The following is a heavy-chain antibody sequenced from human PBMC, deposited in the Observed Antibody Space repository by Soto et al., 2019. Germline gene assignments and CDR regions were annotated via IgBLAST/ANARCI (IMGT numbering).Heavy chain of an antibody. CDR2: IDAGSGT. Sequence: EVQLVESGGGLVQPGGSLRLSCAASGVTLSNHWMHWVRQAPGKGLVWVSRIDAGSGTSYADSVKGRFTVSRDNAKNTLYLQMTSLRVEDTAVYYCTNGFDNWGQGILVTISS. CDR3: TNGFDN. CDR1: GVTLSNHW. V-gene: IGHV3-74*01. J-gene: IGHJ4*02.